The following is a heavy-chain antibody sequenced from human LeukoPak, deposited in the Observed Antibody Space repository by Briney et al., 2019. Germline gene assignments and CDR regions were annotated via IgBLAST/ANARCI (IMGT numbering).Heavy chain of an antibody. CDR3: AKWGDYDVLTGYYDSDY. CDR2: VSGRDTST. Sequence: PGASLRLSCAASGFTLSNYAMSWVRQAPGKGLEWVSAVSGRDTSTYYTDSVKGRFTISRDNSKNTLYLQMNSLSAEDTAIYYCAKWGDYDVLTGYYDSDYWGQGTLVTVSS. D-gene: IGHD3-9*01. CDR1: GFTLSNYA. V-gene: IGHV3-23*01. J-gene: IGHJ4*02.